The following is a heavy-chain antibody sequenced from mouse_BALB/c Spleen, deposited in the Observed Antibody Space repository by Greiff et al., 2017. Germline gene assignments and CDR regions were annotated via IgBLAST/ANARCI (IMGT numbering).Heavy chain of an antibody. D-gene: IGHD2-12*01. CDR2: ISDGGSYT. Sequence: DVMLVESGGGLVKPGGSLKLSCAASGFTFSDYYMYWVRQTPEKRLEWVATISDGGSYTYYPDSVKGRFTISRDNAKNNLYLQMSSLKSEDTAMYYCARADDEAYWGQGTLVTVSA. J-gene: IGHJ3*01. V-gene: IGHV5-4*02. CDR3: ARADDEAY. CDR1: GFTFSDYY.